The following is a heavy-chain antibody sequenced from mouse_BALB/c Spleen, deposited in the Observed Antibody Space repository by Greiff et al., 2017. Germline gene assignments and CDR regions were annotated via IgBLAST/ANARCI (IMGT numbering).Heavy chain of an antibody. Sequence: VQLQQSGAELVRPGSSVKISCKASGYAFTSYWMHWVKQRPGQGLEWIGQIYPGDGDTNYNGKFKGKATLTADKSSSTAYMQLSSLTSEDSAVYFCARSDGDAMDYWGQGTSVTVSA. J-gene: IGHJ4*01. CDR2: IYPGDGDT. V-gene: IGHV1-80*01. CDR1: GYAFTSYW. CDR3: ARSDGDAMDY.